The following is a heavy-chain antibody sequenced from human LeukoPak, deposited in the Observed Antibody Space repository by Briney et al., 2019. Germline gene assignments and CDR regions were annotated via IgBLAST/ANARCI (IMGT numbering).Heavy chain of an antibody. V-gene: IGHV3-74*01. CDR3: ARRYDSSGYYYADAFDI. CDR1: GFTFSRYW. CDR2: INSDVSST. D-gene: IGHD3-22*01. J-gene: IGHJ3*02. Sequence: GGSLRLSCAASGFTFSRYWMHWVRQAPGKGLVWVSRINSDVSSTSYADSVKGRFTISRDNAKNTLYLQMNSLRAEDTAVYYCARRYDSSGYYYADAFDIWGQGTTVTVSS.